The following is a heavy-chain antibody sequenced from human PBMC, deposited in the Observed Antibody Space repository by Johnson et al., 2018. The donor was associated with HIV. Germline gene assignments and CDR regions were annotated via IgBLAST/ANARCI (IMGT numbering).Heavy chain of an antibody. V-gene: IGHV3-30*04. CDR3: ARDRAPVYSSSSTPFDAFDI. CDR2: IWYDGSNK. J-gene: IGHJ3*02. D-gene: IGHD6-6*01. Sequence: QMQLVESGGGVVQPGRSLRLSCAASGFTFSSYAMHWVRQAPGKGLKWVAVIWYDGSNKYYADSVKGRFTISRDNSKNTLYLQINSLTTEDTAVYYCARDRAPVYSSSSTPFDAFDIWGQGTMVTVSS. CDR1: GFTFSSYA.